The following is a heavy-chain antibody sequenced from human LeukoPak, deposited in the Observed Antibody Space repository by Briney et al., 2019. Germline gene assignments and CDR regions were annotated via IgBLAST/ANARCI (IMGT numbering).Heavy chain of an antibody. Sequence: SETLSLTCAVSGGSISSGGYSWSWIRQPPGKGLEWIGYIYHSGSTYYNPSLKSRVTISVDRSKNQFSLKLSSVTAADTAVYYCASGTARPYYYYGMDVWGQGTTVTVS. V-gene: IGHV4-30-2*01. CDR3: ASGTARPYYYYGMDV. J-gene: IGHJ6*02. D-gene: IGHD5-18*01. CDR2: IYHSGST. CDR1: GGSISSGGYS.